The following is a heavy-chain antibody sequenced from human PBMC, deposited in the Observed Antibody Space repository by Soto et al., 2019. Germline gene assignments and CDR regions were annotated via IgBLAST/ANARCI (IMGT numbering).Heavy chain of an antibody. V-gene: IGHV3-33*01. CDR1: GFTFSSYG. CDR3: ARDGGLLAAGTFDY. J-gene: IGHJ4*02. Sequence: QVQLVESGGGVVQPGRSLRLSCAASGFTFSSYGMHWVRQAPGKGLEWVAVIWYDGSNKYYADSVKGRFTISRDNSKNTLDLQMNSLRAEDTAVYYCARDGGLLAAGTFDYWGRGSLVTVSS. CDR2: IWYDGSNK. D-gene: IGHD6-19*01.